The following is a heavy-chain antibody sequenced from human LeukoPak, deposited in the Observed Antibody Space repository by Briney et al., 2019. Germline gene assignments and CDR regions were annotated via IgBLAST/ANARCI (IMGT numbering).Heavy chain of an antibody. CDR3: AKGGYYDSSGYGLIDY. Sequence: GGSLRLSCAASGFSFSSYGMHWVRQAPGKGLEWVAVISYDGSNKYYANSVKGRFTISGDNSENTLYLQMNSLRAEDTAVYYCAKGGYYDSSGYGLIDYWGQGTLVTVSS. D-gene: IGHD3-22*01. CDR2: ISYDGSNK. J-gene: IGHJ4*02. V-gene: IGHV3-30*18. CDR1: GFSFSSYG.